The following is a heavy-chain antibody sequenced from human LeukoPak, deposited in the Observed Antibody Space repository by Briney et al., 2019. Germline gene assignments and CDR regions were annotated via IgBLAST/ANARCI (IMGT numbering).Heavy chain of an antibody. CDR3: ARSLYSGYVYWFDP. CDR2: IIPIFGTA. CDR1: GGTFSSYA. J-gene: IGHJ5*02. V-gene: IGHV1-69*05. Sequence: SVKVSCKASGGTFSSYAISWVRQAPGQGLEWMGRIIPIFGTANYAQKFQGRVTITTDESTSTAYMELSSLRPEDTAVYYCARSLYSGYVYWFDPWGEGTLVTVSS. D-gene: IGHD5-12*01.